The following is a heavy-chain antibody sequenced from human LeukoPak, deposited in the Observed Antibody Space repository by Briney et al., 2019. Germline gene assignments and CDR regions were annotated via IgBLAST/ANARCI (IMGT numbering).Heavy chain of an antibody. CDR2: INHSGST. D-gene: IGHD3-3*01. J-gene: IGHJ4*02. CDR3: ARLGAGPTYYDFWSGYSSFYFDY. V-gene: IGHV4-34*01. CDR1: GGSFSGYY. Sequence: SETLSLTCAVYGGSFSGYYWSWIRQPPGKGLEWIGEINHSGSTNYNASLKSRVTISIDTSKNQFSLKLSSVTAADTAVYYCARLGAGPTYYDFWSGYSSFYFDYWGQGTLVTVSS.